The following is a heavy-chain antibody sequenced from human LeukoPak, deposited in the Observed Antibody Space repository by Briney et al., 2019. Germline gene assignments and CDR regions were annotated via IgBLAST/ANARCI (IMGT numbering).Heavy chain of an antibody. D-gene: IGHD3-10*01. CDR1: GGSFSGYY. V-gene: IGHV4-34*01. CDR2: INHSGST. CDR3: ARRRTHHYGSGSYYDNWFDP. Sequence: PSETLSLTCAVYGGSFSGYYWSWIRQPPGNGLEWIGEINHSGSTNYNPSLKSRVTISVDTSKNQFSLKLSSVTAADTAVYYCARRRTHHYGSGSYYDNWFDPWGQGTLVTVSS. J-gene: IGHJ5*02.